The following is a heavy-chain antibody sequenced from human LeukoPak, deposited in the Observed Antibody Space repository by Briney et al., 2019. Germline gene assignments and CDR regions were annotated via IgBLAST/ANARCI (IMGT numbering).Heavy chain of an antibody. CDR3: AKTPKEYYYDDAFDI. CDR1: GFTVSSSY. CDR2: IYIGGST. Sequence: GGSLRLSCTASGFTVSSSYMSWVRQVPGKGLEWVSVIYIGGSTYYADSVKGRFTISRDNSKNTLYLQMNSLRAEDTAVYYCAKTPKEYYYDDAFDIWGQGTMVTVSS. V-gene: IGHV3-53*01. J-gene: IGHJ3*02. D-gene: IGHD3-22*01.